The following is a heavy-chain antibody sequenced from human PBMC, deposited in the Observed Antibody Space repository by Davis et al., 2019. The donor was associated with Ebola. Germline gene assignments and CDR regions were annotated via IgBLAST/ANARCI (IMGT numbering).Heavy chain of an antibody. CDR1: GYTFTSYG. J-gene: IGHJ5*02. CDR3: ARQITMVQTLSWFDP. CDR2: ISAYNGNT. Sequence: ASVKVSCKASGYTFTSYGISWVRQAPGQGLEWMGWISAYNGNTNNAQKLQGRVTMTTDTSTSTAYMELRSLRSDDTAVYYCARQITMVQTLSWFDPWGQGTLVTVSS. D-gene: IGHD3-10*01. V-gene: IGHV1-18*01.